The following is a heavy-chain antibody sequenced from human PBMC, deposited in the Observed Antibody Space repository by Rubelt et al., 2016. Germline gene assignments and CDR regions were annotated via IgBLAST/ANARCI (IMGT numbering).Heavy chain of an antibody. CDR2: IHHSGGT. J-gene: IGHJ4*02. CDR3: ASLWAGIAVAGAD. Sequence: QVQLQESGPGLMKPSGTLSLSCAVSGGTISSNDWWSWVRQPPGKGLEWIGEIHHSGGTNYNPSLKMRITISGDKSNNQFSLILSSVTAADTAVYYCASLWAGIAVAGADWGQGTLVTVSS. V-gene: IGHV4-4*02. D-gene: IGHD6-19*01. CDR1: GGTISSNDW.